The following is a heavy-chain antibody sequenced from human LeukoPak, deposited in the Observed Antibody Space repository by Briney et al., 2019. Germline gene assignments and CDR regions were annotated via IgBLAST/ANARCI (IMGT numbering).Heavy chain of an antibody. CDR1: GYSISSGYY. CDR2: IYHSGST. Sequence: SETLSLTCTVSGYSISSGYYWGWIRQPPGKGLEWIGSIYHSGSTYYNPSLKSRVTISVDTSKNQFSLKLSSVTAADTAVYYCASSSGSHSFDYWGQGTLVTVSS. J-gene: IGHJ4*02. CDR3: ASSSGSHSFDY. D-gene: IGHD1-26*01. V-gene: IGHV4-38-2*02.